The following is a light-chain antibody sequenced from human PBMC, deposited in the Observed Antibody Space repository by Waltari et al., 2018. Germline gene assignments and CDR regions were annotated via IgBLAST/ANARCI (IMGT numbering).Light chain of an antibody. CDR2: DVN. J-gene: IGLJ3*02. V-gene: IGLV1-51*02. Sequence: SLFTPPPSLSAAPALRVTISCSGTSPNIGGTYVLWYQQYPGKAPRLLIYDVNRRPAGIPDRFSGSKSATSASLAICRLQAGDEADYYCGTWDSSLAVWMFGGGTRLTVL. CDR1: SPNIGGTY. CDR3: GTWDSSLAVWM.